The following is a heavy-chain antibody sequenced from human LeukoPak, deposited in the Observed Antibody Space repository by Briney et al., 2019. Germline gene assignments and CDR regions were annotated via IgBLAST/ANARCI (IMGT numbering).Heavy chain of an antibody. Sequence: SETLSLTCTVSGGSISSSSYYWGWIRQPPGKGLEWIGSIYYSGSTYYNPSLKSRVTISVDTSKNQFSLKLSSVTAADTAMYYCARSPGWWELIFDYWGQGTLVTVSS. D-gene: IGHD1-26*01. CDR3: ARSPGWWELIFDY. J-gene: IGHJ4*02. V-gene: IGHV4-39*07. CDR1: GGSISSSSYY. CDR2: IYYSGST.